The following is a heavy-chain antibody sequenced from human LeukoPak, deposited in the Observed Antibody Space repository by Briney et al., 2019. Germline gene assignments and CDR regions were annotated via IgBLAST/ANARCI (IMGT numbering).Heavy chain of an antibody. D-gene: IGHD2-2*02. Sequence: ASETLSLTCTVSGGSVSSGDYFWSWIRQPPGKGLELIAYIYYTGTTYYNPSLKSPVTISVDRSKNQFSLKLSSVTAADTAVYYCARCAAISNWFDPWGQGTLVTVSS. J-gene: IGHJ5*02. CDR3: ARCAAISNWFDP. CDR1: GGSVSSGDYF. V-gene: IGHV4-30-4*01. CDR2: IYYTGTT.